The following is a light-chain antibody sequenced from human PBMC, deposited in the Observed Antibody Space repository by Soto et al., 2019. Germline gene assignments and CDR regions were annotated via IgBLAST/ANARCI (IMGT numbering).Light chain of an antibody. CDR3: RQRGDWYT. CDR2: DAS. CDR1: QNVGSS. J-gene: IGKJ2*01. Sequence: EIVLTQSPATLSLSPGERATLSCRASQNVGSSLAWYQQKPGQAPRLLIYDASSRATGIPARFSGSGSGTDFTLTISSLEPEDFAVYYCRQRGDWYTFGQGTKLEIK. V-gene: IGKV3-11*01.